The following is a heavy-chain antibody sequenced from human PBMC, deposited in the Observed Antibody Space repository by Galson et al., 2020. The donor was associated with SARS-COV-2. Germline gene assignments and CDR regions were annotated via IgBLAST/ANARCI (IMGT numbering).Heavy chain of an antibody. CDR1: GGSISSGDYY. V-gene: IGHV4-30-4*01. CDR2: IYYSGST. D-gene: IGHD3-3*01. CDR3: ARDRAPRYYDFWCGYDPALDI. Sequence: ETSETLSLTCTVSGGSISSGDYYWSWIRQPPGKGLEWIGYIYYSGSTYYNPSLKSRVTISVDPSKNQFSLKLSSVTAADTAVYYCARDRAPRYYDFWCGYDPALDIWGQGTMVTVSS. J-gene: IGHJ3*02.